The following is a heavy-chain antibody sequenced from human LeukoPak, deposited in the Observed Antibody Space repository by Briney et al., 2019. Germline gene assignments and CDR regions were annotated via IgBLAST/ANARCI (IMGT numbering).Heavy chain of an antibody. CDR3: AREVGYSYGTGFDY. CDR2: IYTSGST. CDR1: GGSISSYY. D-gene: IGHD5-18*01. J-gene: IGHJ4*02. Sequence: SETLSLTCTVSGGSISSYYWSWIRQPAGKGLEWIGRIYTSGSTTYTPSLKRRVTMSVDTSKNQFSLKLSSVPAADTAVYYCAREVGYSYGTGFDYWGQGTLVTVSS. V-gene: IGHV4-4*07.